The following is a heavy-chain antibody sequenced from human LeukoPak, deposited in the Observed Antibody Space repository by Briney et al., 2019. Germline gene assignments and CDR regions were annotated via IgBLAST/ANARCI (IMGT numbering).Heavy chain of an antibody. CDR2: IYYSGST. J-gene: IGHJ5*02. Sequence: SETLSLTCTVSGGSISNYYWSWIRQPPGKGLEWIGYIYYSGSTNYNPSLKSRVTISVDTSKNQFSLRLNSVAAADAAVYYRARSRAFNSGAFDPWGQGSLVTVSS. CDR1: GGSISNYY. D-gene: IGHD1-26*01. V-gene: IGHV4-59*01. CDR3: ARSRAFNSGAFDP.